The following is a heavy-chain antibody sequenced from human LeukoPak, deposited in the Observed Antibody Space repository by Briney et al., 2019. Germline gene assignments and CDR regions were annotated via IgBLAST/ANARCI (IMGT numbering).Heavy chain of an antibody. CDR3: ASGGIVVVVAALDY. D-gene: IGHD2-15*01. Sequence: SVKVSCKASGGTFSSYAISWVRQAPGQGLEWIGGIIPIFGTANYAQKFQGRVTITADESTSTAYMELSSLRSEDTAVYYCASGGIVVVVAALDYWGQGTLVTVSS. J-gene: IGHJ4*02. CDR2: IIPIFGTA. CDR1: GGTFSSYA. V-gene: IGHV1-69*13.